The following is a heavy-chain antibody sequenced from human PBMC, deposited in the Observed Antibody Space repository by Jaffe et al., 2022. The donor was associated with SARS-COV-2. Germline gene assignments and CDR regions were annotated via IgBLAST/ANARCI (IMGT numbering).Heavy chain of an antibody. D-gene: IGHD3-10*01. CDR3: AGDSWGGNGYFDD. V-gene: IGHV3-33*01. J-gene: IGHJ4*02. CDR2: IWFDGTNE. CDR1: GFSFNSYG. Sequence: QVQLVESGGGVVQPGRSLRLSCAASGFSFNSYGMHWVRQAPGKGLEWVAGIWFDGTNENAADSVKGRFTISRDNSKSTMYLQMNSLKAEDTAVYYCAGDSWGGNGYFDDWGQGTLVTVSS.